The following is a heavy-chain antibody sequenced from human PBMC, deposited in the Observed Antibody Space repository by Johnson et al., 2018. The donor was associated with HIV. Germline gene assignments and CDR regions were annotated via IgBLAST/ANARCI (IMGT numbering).Heavy chain of an antibody. CDR3: ARDAWSFGVVIERSDAFDI. J-gene: IGHJ3*02. D-gene: IGHD3-3*01. V-gene: IGHV3-7*05. CDR1: GFTFSSYW. Sequence: VQLVESGGGLVQPGGSLRLSCAASGFTFSSYWMSWVRQAPGKGLEWVANIKQDGSEKYYVDSVKGRFTISRVNAKNSLYLKMNSLRAEDTAVYYCARDAWSFGVVIERSDAFDIWGQGTMVTVSS. CDR2: IKQDGSEK.